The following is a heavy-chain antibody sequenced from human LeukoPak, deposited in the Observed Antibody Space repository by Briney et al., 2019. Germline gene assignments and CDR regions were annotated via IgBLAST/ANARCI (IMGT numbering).Heavy chain of an antibody. CDR3: ASVDGYSTSWD. D-gene: IGHD5-24*01. J-gene: IGHJ4*02. CDR1: GFTFSSSA. V-gene: IGHV3-23*01. CDR2: ISGSGDST. Sequence: GGSLRLSCAASGFTFSSSAMSWVRQAPGKGLEWVSFISGSGDSTYYADSVKGRFTISRDNAKNSLYLQMNSLRAEDTAVYYCASVDGYSTSWDWGQGTLVTVSS.